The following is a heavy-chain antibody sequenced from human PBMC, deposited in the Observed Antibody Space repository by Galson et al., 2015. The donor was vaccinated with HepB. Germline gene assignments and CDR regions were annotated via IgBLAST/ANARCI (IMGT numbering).Heavy chain of an antibody. CDR1: GFTFSGYW. J-gene: IGHJ4*02. D-gene: IGHD3-3*01. Sequence: SLRLSCAASGFTFSGYWMSWVRQAPGKGLEWVAIISYDGSNKYYAGSVKGRFTISRDNSKNTLYLQMNSLRADDTAVYYCAREMGFWSYGDYWGQGTLVTVSS. CDR3: AREMGFWSYGDY. V-gene: IGHV3-30-3*01. CDR2: ISYDGSNK.